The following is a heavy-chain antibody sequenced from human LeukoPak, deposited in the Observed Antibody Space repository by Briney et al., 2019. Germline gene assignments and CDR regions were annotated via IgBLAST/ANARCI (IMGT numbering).Heavy chain of an antibody. J-gene: IGHJ5*02. CDR2: ISGSGGST. V-gene: IGHV3-23*01. D-gene: IGHD4/OR15-4a*01. CDR1: GFTFSSYA. Sequence: PGGSLRLSCAASGFTFSSYAMSWVRQAPGKGLEWVSAISGSGGSTYYADSVKGRFTISRDNSKNTLYLQMNSLRAEDTAVYYCAKSPRGPNYPNWFDPWGQGTLVTVSS. CDR3: AKSPRGPNYPNWFDP.